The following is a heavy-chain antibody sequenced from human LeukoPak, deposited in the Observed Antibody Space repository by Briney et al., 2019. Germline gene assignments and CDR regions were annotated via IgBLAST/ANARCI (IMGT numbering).Heavy chain of an antibody. V-gene: IGHV3-30-3*01. CDR1: GFTFSSYS. D-gene: IGHD3-3*01. CDR2: VSYDGDNI. J-gene: IGHJ4*02. CDR3: ARGGASYDFWGYFDY. Sequence: QSGGSLRLPCAASGFTFSSYSMHWVRQAPGKGLEWVAVVSYDGDNIYYADSVKGRFTISRDNSKNTLYLQMNSLRAEDTAVYYCARGGASYDFWGYFDYWGQGTLVTVSS.